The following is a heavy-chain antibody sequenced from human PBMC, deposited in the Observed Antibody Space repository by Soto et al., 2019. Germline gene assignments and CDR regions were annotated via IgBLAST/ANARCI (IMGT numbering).Heavy chain of an antibody. CDR1: GGTFTSSA. Sequence: ASVKVSCKASGGTFTSSAINWVRQARGQRLEWMGRIILSSGNTNYAQKFQERVTITTDKSTSTAYMELSSLRSEDTAVYYCAAVSGSGWSQPWGQGTLVTVSS. CDR2: IILSSGNT. J-gene: IGHJ5*02. CDR3: AAVSGSGWSQP. D-gene: IGHD6-25*01. V-gene: IGHV1-58*02.